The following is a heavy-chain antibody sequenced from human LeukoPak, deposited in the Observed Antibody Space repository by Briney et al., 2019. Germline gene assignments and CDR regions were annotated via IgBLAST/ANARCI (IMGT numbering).Heavy chain of an antibody. CDR2: ISYDGSNK. CDR3: AKVRVRGTAVFDY. Sequence: GGSLRLSCAASEFTLRTYWMSWVRQAPGKGLEWVAVISYDGSNKYYADSVKGRFTISRDNSKNTLYLQMNSLRAEDTAVYYCAKVRVRGTAVFDYWGQGTLVTVSS. D-gene: IGHD3-16*01. CDR1: EFTLRTYW. V-gene: IGHV3-30*18. J-gene: IGHJ4*02.